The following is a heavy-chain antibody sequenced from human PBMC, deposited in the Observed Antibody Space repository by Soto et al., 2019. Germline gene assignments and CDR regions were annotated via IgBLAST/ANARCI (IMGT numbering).Heavy chain of an antibody. CDR3: ARDFAYFDS. J-gene: IGHJ4*02. Sequence: SETLSLTCTVSGGSFKSGSYSWSWIRQPPGKGLEWIGYVYRTGRTSYNPSLKSRVSISMGTSKNQFSLNLDSVTAADTAVYFCARDFAYFDSWGQGTLVTV. V-gene: IGHV4-61*01. CDR1: GGSFKSGSYS. CDR2: VYRTGRT. D-gene: IGHD3-3*01.